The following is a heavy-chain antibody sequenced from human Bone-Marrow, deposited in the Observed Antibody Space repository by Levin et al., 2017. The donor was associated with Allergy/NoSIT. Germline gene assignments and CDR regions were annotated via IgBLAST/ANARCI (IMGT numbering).Heavy chain of an antibody. V-gene: IGHV3-21*01. CDR2: ISSSSDYI. D-gene: IGHD3-9*01. CDR3: ARDRTYGILTNYGMDV. CDR1: GFTFSTYG. J-gene: IGHJ6*02. Sequence: PGGSLRLSCEASGFTFSTYGMNWVRQAPGKGLEWVSSISSSSDYIYYADSVKGRFTISRDNAKNSLSLQMNSLRAEDTAIYFCARDRTYGILTNYGMDVWGQGTTASVSS.